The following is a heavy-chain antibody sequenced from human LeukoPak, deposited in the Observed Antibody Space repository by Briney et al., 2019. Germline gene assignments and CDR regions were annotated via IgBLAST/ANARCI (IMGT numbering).Heavy chain of an antibody. J-gene: IGHJ5*02. CDR1: GGSITSSSYY. CDR3: ARSDSSRYGWLDP. Sequence: SETLSLTCTVSGGSITSSSYYWAWIRQPPGKGLEWIGSIFYVGDTYYNPSLESRITISVDTSRNQFSLKLYSVTAADTAVYYCARSDSSRYGWLDPWGRGTLVTVPS. V-gene: IGHV4-39*01. CDR2: IFYVGDT. D-gene: IGHD3-22*01.